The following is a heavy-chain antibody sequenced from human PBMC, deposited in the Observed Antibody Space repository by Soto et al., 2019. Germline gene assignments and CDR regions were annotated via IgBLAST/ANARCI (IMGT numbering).Heavy chain of an antibody. V-gene: IGHV4-34*01. CDR2: INHSGST. Sequence: SETLSLTCAVYGGSFSGYYWSWIRQPPGKGLEWIGEINHSGSTTYNPSLKSRVIISIDTPKNQFSLKLSSVTAADTAVYYCASSHSLGIFGVGGGRLYYWGQGTLVTVSS. CDR3: ASSHSLGIFGVGGGRLYY. CDR1: GGSFSGYY. J-gene: IGHJ4*02. D-gene: IGHD3-3*01.